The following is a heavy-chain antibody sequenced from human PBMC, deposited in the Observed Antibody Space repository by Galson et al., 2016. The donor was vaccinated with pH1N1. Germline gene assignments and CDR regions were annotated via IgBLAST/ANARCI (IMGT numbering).Heavy chain of an antibody. CDR1: GFTLSGYS. D-gene: IGHD6-6*01. CDR2: ISTTSSHI. V-gene: IGHV3-21*01. J-gene: IGHJ6*02. CDR3: ARERIAARPHDYGRDV. Sequence: SLRLSCAASGFTLSGYSLNWVRQAPGKGLEWVSFISTTSSHIYYADSVRGRFTISRDNAKNSLYLQMNSLRAEDTALYYCARERIAARPHDYGRDVWGQGTTVTVSS.